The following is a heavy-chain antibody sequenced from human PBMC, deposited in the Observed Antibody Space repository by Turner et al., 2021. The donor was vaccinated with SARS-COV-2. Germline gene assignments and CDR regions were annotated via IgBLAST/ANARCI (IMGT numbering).Heavy chain of an antibody. J-gene: IGHJ4*02. CDR2: IYYSGST. CDR1: GGSISSSSYY. CDR3: ARLDYDSSGYYSSGFDY. D-gene: IGHD3-22*01. V-gene: IGHV4-39*01. Sequence: QLQLQESGPGLVKPSEPLSLTCTVSGGSISSSSYYWGWIRQPPGKGLEWIGSIYYSGSTYYNPSLKSRVTISVDTSKNQFYLKLSSVTAADTAVYYCARLDYDSSGYYSSGFDYWGQGTLVTVSS.